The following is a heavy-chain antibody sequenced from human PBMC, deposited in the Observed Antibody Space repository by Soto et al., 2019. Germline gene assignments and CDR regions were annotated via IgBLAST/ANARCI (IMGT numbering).Heavy chain of an antibody. CDR3: ARAYYYDSSGTNNWFDP. CDR1: GYSFTSYW. D-gene: IGHD3-22*01. CDR2: IYPGDSDT. Sequence: PGESLKISCKGSGYSFTSYWIGWVRQMPGKGLEWMGIIYPGDSDTRYNPSFQGQVTISADKSISTAYLQWSSLKASDTAMYYCARAYYYDSSGTNNWFDPWGQGTLVTVSS. V-gene: IGHV5-51*01. J-gene: IGHJ5*02.